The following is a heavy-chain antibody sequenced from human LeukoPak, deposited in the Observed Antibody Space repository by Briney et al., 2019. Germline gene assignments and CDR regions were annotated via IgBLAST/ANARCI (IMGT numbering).Heavy chain of an antibody. CDR3: ARHGIVDTSRKYYFDY. Sequence: SETLSLTCSVSGGSISTYYWSWIRQPPGKGLEWIGYIYYSGSTSYNPSLKSRVTISVDTSKNQFSLELSSVTAADTAVYYCARHGIVDTSRKYYFDYWGQGTLVTVSS. V-gene: IGHV4-59*08. D-gene: IGHD5-18*01. CDR1: GGSISTYY. CDR2: IYYSGST. J-gene: IGHJ4*02.